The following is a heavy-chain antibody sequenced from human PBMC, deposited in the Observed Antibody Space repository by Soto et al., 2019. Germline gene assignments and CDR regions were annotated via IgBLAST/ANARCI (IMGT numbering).Heavy chain of an antibody. D-gene: IGHD3-10*01. CDR3: AHSLYGSGGGGFDP. CDR2: IYWDDDK. Sequence: QITLKESGPPLVKPTQTLTLTCTFSGFSLSTSGVGVGWIRQPPGKALEWLALIYWDDDKRYSPSLKSRLTTTKETSKNQVVLTMTNMDPVDTATYYCAHSLYGSGGGGFDPWGQGTLVTVSS. J-gene: IGHJ5*02. CDR1: GFSLSTSGVG. V-gene: IGHV2-5*02.